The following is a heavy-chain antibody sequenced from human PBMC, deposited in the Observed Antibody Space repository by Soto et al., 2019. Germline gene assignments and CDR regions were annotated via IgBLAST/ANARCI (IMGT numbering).Heavy chain of an antibody. CDR3: ATSVGIAPTGEDGMDV. CDR1: GGTFSMYG. V-gene: IGHV1-69*13. CDR2: IIPILTTP. D-gene: IGHD2-8*02. Sequence: SVKVSCKASGGTFSMYGFSWVRQAPGQGPEWIGGIIPILTTPNYAQKFQGRVTIVADESTTTAYMKLSSLKFEDTAVYYCATSVGIAPTGEDGMDVWGQGTTVTVSS. J-gene: IGHJ6*02.